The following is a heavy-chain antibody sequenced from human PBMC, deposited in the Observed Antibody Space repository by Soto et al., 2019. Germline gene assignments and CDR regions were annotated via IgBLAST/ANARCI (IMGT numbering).Heavy chain of an antibody. Sequence: GESLKISCKGSGYSSAGYWITWVRQKPGKGLEWMGRIDPSDSQTYYSPSFRGHVTISVTKSITTVFLQWSSLRASDTAMYYCARQVYDSDTGPNFQYYFDSWGQGTPVTVSS. CDR2: IDPSDSQT. D-gene: IGHD3-22*01. J-gene: IGHJ4*02. CDR3: ARQVYDSDTGPNFQYYFDS. CDR1: GYSSAGYW. V-gene: IGHV5-10-1*01.